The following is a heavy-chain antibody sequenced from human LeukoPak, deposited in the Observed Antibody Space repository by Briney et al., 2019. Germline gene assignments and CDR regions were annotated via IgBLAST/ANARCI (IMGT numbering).Heavy chain of an antibody. J-gene: IGHJ4*02. Sequence: GGTLRLSCAASGFTFSSYGMSWVRQAPGKGLEWVSAISGSGGSTYSADSVKGRFTISRDNSKNTLYLHMNSLRAEDTAVYYCAKADDVLIAVAGLFDYWGQGTLVTVSS. CDR1: GFTFSSYG. CDR2: ISGSGGST. CDR3: AKADDVLIAVAGLFDY. D-gene: IGHD6-19*01. V-gene: IGHV3-23*01.